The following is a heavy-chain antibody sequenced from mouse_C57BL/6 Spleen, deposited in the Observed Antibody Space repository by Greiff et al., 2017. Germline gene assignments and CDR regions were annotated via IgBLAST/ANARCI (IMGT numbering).Heavy chain of an antibody. CDR2: IDPEDGDT. CDR3: TTCPNHPSFPSDY. CDR1: GFNIKDYY. J-gene: IGHJ2*01. D-gene: IGHD1-2*01. Sequence: EVQLQQSGAELVRPGASVKLSCTASGFNIKDYYMHWVKQRPEQGLEWIGRIDPEDGDTEYAPKFQGKATMTADTSSNTAYLQLSSLTSEDTAVYYCTTCPNHPSFPSDYWGQGTTLTVSS. V-gene: IGHV14-1*01.